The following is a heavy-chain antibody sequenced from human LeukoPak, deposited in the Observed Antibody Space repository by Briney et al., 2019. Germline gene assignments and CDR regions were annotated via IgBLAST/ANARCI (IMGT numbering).Heavy chain of an antibody. V-gene: IGHV4-34*01. CDR2: INHSGST. CDR1: GGSFSRYY. D-gene: IGHD3-16*01. CDR3: ARKYYDYVWGSPVGY. J-gene: IGHJ4*02. Sequence: SETLSLTCAVNGGSFSRYYWSWIRQPPGKGLEWIGEINHSGSTNYNPSLKSRVTISVDTSKNQFSLKLSSVTAADTAVYYCARKYYDYVWGSPVGYWGQGTLVTVSS.